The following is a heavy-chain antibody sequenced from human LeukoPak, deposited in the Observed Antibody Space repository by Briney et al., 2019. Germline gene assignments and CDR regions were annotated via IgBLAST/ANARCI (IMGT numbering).Heavy chain of an antibody. V-gene: IGHV3-23*01. CDR2: VSGGST. D-gene: IGHD6-19*01. CDR1: GFTFSSDA. Sequence: GGSLRLSCAASGFTFSSDAMSWVRQAPGKGLGWVSTVSGGSTYYADSVKGRFTISRDNSKNMLYLQMYSLRAEDTAVYYCAKMGLKQWPYKYFDYWGQGTLVAVSS. CDR3: AKMGLKQWPYKYFDY. J-gene: IGHJ4*02.